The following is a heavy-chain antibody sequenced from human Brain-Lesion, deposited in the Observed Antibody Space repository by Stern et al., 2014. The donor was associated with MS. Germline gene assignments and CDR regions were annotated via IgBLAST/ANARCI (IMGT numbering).Heavy chain of an antibody. V-gene: IGHV4-61*02. Sequence: VQLVESGPGLVKPSQTLSLSCTVSGGSISSGGYYWSWIRQPAGTGLERIGRIFNSGRTSYNPSLKSRVPISIDTSKNQFSLRLNSMTAADTAVYYCARGRVVPGFQYYATDVWGQGTTVIVSS. CDR3: ARGRVVPGFQYYATDV. CDR2: IFNSGRT. D-gene: IGHD2-2*01. J-gene: IGHJ6*02. CDR1: GGSISSGGYY.